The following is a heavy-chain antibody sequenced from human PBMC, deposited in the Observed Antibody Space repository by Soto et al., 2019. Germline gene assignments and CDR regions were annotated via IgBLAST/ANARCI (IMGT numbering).Heavy chain of an antibody. CDR1: GFTFSSYS. CDR2: VSSGGDVK. D-gene: IGHD6-25*01. Sequence: EVQLLESGGDLVQPGGSLRLSCAASGFTFSSYSMSWVRQAPGKGLEGGSVVSSGGDVKYYADSVKGRFTISRDNSKNTMDLQMNSLRGEDTGVYYCAKGAVSSGKFDSWGQGTLVTVSS. J-gene: IGHJ4*02. CDR3: AKGAVSSGKFDS. V-gene: IGHV3-23*01.